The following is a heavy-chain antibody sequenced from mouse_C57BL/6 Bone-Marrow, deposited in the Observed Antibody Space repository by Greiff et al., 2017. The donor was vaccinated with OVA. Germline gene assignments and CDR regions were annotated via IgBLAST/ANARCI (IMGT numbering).Heavy chain of an antibody. Sequence: QVQLQQPGAELVKPGASVKLSCKASGYTFTSYWMQWVKQRPGQGLEWIGETDPSDSYTNYNQKFKGKATLTVDTSASTAYMQLSSLTAEDSAVYYCASQLGLAMDYWGQGTAVTVSS. CDR2: TDPSDSYT. J-gene: IGHJ4*01. D-gene: IGHD4-1*02. V-gene: IGHV1-50*01. CDR3: ASQLGLAMDY. CDR1: GYTFTSYW.